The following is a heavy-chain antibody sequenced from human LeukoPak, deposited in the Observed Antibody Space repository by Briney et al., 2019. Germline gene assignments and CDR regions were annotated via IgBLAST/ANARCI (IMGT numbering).Heavy chain of an antibody. CDR2: INHSGST. J-gene: IGHJ4*02. CDR1: GGSFSGYY. Sequence: PSETLSLTCAVYGGSFSGYYWSRIRQPPGKGLEWIGEINHSGSTNYNPSLKSRVTISVDTSKNQFSLKLSSVTAADTAVYYCARHRLRGYCSSTSCYSDYWGQGTLVTVSS. V-gene: IGHV4-34*01. D-gene: IGHD2-2*01. CDR3: ARHRLRGYCSSTSCYSDY.